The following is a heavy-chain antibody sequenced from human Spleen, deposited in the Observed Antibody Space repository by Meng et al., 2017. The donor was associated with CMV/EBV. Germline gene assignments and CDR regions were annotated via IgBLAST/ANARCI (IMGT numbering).Heavy chain of an antibody. CDR1: GDASTNLD. CDR3: ARDDSSSWYY. Sequence: ASVKVSCKASGDASTNLDINWVRQAAGQGLEWMGWVSAYNGNTNYAQKLQGRVTMTTDTSTSTAYMELRSLRSDDTAVYYCARDDSSSWYYWGQGTLVTVSS. V-gene: IGHV1-18*01. CDR2: VSAYNGNT. J-gene: IGHJ4*02. D-gene: IGHD6-13*01.